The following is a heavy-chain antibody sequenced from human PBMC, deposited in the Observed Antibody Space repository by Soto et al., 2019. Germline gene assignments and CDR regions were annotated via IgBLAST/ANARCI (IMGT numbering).Heavy chain of an antibody. V-gene: IGHV1-69*02. D-gene: IGHD6-19*01. CDR3: ASAYNSYRSGWYEDY. CDR2: IIPILGIA. CDR1: GGTFSSYT. Sequence: QVQLVQSGAEVKKPGSSVKVSCKASGGTFSSYTISWVRQAPGQGLEWMGRIIPILGIANYAQKFQGRVTITPDKSTSTAYMELSRLRSEDTAVYYCASAYNSYRSGWYEDYWGQGTLVTVSS. J-gene: IGHJ4*02.